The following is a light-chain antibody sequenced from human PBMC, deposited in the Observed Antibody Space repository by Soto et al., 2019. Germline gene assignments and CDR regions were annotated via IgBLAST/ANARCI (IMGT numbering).Light chain of an antibody. CDR2: GAS. J-gene: IGKJ4*01. CDR1: QSVSTSY. V-gene: IGKV3-20*01. CDR3: QQYGSSPLT. Sequence: EIVLTQSPGTLSLSPGERATLSCRASQSVSTSYLAWYQQKPGQAPRRLIYGASSRATGIPDRFSGSGSGTDFTLTISRLEPEDFAVCYGQQYGSSPLTFGGGTKVEIK.